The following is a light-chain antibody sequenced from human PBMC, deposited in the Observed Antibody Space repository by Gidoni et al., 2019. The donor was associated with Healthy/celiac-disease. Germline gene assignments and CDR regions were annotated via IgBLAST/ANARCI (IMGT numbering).Light chain of an antibody. CDR2: GAS. V-gene: IGKV3-15*01. CDR3: QQYNNWPLT. J-gene: IGKJ4*02. CDR1: QSVSSN. Sequence: LVMTQSPATLSVSPGESATLPCRASQSVSSNLAWYQQKPGQAPRLLIYGASTRATGIPARFSGSGSGTEFTLTISSLQSEDFAVYYCQQYNNWPLTFGGGTKVEIK.